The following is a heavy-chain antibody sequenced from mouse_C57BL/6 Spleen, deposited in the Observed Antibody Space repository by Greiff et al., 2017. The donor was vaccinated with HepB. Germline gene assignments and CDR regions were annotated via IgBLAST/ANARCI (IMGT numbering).Heavy chain of an antibody. CDR3: ATYYYGSSHAMDY. V-gene: IGHV1-39*01. J-gene: IGHJ4*01. Sequence: EVQLKQSGPELVKPGASVKISCKASGYSFTDYNMNWVKQSNGKSLEWIGVINPNYGTTSYNQKFKGKATLTVDQSSSTAYMQLNSLTSEDSAVYYCATYYYGSSHAMDYWGQGTSVTVSS. CDR1: GYSFTDYN. CDR2: INPNYGTT. D-gene: IGHD1-1*01.